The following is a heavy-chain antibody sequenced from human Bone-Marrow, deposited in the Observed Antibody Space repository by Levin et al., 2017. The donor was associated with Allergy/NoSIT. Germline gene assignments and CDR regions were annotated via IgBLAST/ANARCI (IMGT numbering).Heavy chain of an antibody. CDR2: LYHTGKT. D-gene: IGHD5-18*01. Sequence: SETLSLTCNVSGDSISSGYYWGWVRQPPGKGLEWIGSLYHTGKTYYNPSFESRVTMSVDTSKNQFSFKLSAVTAADTAIFCCARGGAGHSYGALDYWSQGTLVTVSS. J-gene: IGHJ4*02. CDR3: ARGGAGHSYGALDY. CDR1: GDSISSGYY. V-gene: IGHV4-38-2*02.